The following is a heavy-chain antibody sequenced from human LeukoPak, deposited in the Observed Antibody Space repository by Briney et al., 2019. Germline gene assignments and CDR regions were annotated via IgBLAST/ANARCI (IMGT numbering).Heavy chain of an antibody. J-gene: IGHJ4*02. CDR3: ARLPPHNDY. CDR1: GGSISSYY. CDR2: IYYSGST. Sequence: PSETLSLTCTVSGGSISSYYWSWIRQPPGKGLEWIGYIYYSGSTNYNPSLKSRVTISVDTSKNQFSLKLSSVTAADTAVYYCARLPPHNDYWGQGTLVTVSS. V-gene: IGHV4-59*08.